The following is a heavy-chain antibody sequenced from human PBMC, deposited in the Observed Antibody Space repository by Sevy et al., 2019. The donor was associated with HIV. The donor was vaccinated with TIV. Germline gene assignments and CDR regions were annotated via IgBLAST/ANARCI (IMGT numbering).Heavy chain of an antibody. Sequence: GGYLRLSCAASGFTFSSYGMHWVRQAPGKGLEWVAVIWYDGSNKYYADAVKGRFTISRDNSKNTLYLQMNSLRAEDTAVYYCARSCDSSGYYNYYYYYGMDVWGQGTTVTVSS. V-gene: IGHV3-33*01. CDR2: IWYDGSNK. CDR1: GFTFSSYG. J-gene: IGHJ6*02. CDR3: ARSCDSSGYYNYYYYYGMDV. D-gene: IGHD3-22*01.